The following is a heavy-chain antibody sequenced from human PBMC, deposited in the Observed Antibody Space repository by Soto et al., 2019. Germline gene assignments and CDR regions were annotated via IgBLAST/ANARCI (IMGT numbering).Heavy chain of an antibody. CDR1: GGSVSSSVQY. CDR2: IYYSGST. D-gene: IGHD2-2*01. J-gene: IGHJ6*02. V-gene: IGHV4-61*08. CDR3: ARDLRGSSTSRPWNYYGMDV. Sequence: KPSETLSLTCAVSGGSVSSSVQYWSRIRQPPGKGLEWIGNIYYSGSTNYNPSLKSRVTISVDTSKNQFSLKLSSVTAADTAVYYCARDLRGSSTSRPWNYYGMDVWGQGTTVTVSS.